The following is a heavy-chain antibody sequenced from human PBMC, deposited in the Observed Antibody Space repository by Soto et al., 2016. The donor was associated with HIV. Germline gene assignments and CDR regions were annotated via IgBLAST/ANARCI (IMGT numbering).Heavy chain of an antibody. CDR3: TKDRGYKQLHYYYYMDV. J-gene: IGHJ6*03. D-gene: IGHD5-18*01. CDR1: GFTFDDYT. Sequence: EVQLVESGGVVVQPGGSLRLSCAASGFTFDDYTMHWVRQAPGKGLEWVSLISWDGESTYYADSVKGRFTISRDNSKSSLYLQMNSLRTEDTALYYCTKDRGYKQLHYYYYMDVWGKGTTVTVSS. CDR2: ISWDGEST. V-gene: IGHV3-43*01.